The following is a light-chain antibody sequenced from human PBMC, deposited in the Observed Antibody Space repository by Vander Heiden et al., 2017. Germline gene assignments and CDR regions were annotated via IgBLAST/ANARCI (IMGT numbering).Light chain of an antibody. CDR1: RSVNNN. CDR2: DAS. Sequence: IAMTHSPDTLSVSPGERATLSCRASRSVNNNLAWYQRRPGQAPRLLISDASTRATDVPDRFSGSGSGTEFTLSISSLQSEDSAVYFCQQYNDWPPTFGQGTKVELK. CDR3: QQYNDWPPT. J-gene: IGKJ2*01. V-gene: IGKV3-15*01.